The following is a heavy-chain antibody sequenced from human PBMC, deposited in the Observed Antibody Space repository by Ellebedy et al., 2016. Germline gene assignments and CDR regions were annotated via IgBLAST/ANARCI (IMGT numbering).Heavy chain of an antibody. J-gene: IGHJ4*02. CDR1: GFTFSSYA. V-gene: IGHV3-21*01. CDR2: ISSSSTYI. CDR3: ATLDEYGDPDSYYFEY. Sequence: GGSLRLSCAASGFTFSSYAMSWVRQAPGKGLEWVSSISSSSTYINYADSVKGRFTISRDNAKNSLYLQMDSLRAEDTAVYYCATLDEYGDPDSYYFEYWGQGTLVTVSS. D-gene: IGHD4-17*01.